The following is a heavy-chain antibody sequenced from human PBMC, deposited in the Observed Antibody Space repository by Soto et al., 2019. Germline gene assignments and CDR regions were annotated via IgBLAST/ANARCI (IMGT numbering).Heavy chain of an antibody. J-gene: IGHJ4*02. CDR2: INHSGST. CDR1: GGSFSGYY. CDR3: ARTGTMTTVTGSYFDY. V-gene: IGHV4-34*01. D-gene: IGHD4-17*01. Sequence: SETLSLTCAVYGGSFSGYYWSWIRQPPGKGLEWIGEINHSGSTNYNPSLKSRVTISVDTSKNQFSLKLSSVTAADTAVYYCARTGTMTTVTGSYFDYWGQGTLVTVSS.